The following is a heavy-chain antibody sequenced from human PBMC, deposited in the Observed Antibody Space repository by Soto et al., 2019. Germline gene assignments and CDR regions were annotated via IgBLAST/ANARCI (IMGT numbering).Heavy chain of an antibody. J-gene: IGHJ4*02. Sequence: SETLSLTCTVSGGSISSYYWSWIRQPPGKGLEWIGYIYYSGSTNYNPSLKSRVTISVDTSKNQFSLKLSSVTAADTAVYYCVRARFAGPFDYWGQGTLVTVSS. D-gene: IGHD2-21*01. V-gene: IGHV4-59*01. CDR3: VRARFAGPFDY. CDR1: GGSISSYY. CDR2: IYYSGST.